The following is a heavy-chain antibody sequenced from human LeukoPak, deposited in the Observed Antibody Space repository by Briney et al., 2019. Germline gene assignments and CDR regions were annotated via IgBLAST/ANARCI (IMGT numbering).Heavy chain of an antibody. V-gene: IGHV3-53*01. Sequence: PGGSLRLSCAASGFTVSSNYTSWVRQAPGKGLEWVSVIYSGGSTYYADSVKGRFTISRDNSKNTLYLQMNSLRAEDTAVYYCARDDSSGYYLGYWGQGTLVTVSS. CDR3: ARDDSSGYYLGY. CDR2: IYSGGST. J-gene: IGHJ4*02. CDR1: GFTVSSNY. D-gene: IGHD3-22*01.